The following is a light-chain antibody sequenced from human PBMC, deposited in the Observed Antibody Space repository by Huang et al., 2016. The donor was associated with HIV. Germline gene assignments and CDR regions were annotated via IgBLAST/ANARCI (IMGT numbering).Light chain of an antibody. CDR1: QSVSSN. CDR2: GAS. CDR3: QQYNNWPLT. Sequence: EIVMTQSPATPSVSPGEGAALSCRASQSVSSNLAWYQQKPGQAPRLLIYGASTRATGIPARFGGSGSETEFTLTISSLQSEDFAVYYCQQYNNWPLTFGGGTKVEIK. J-gene: IGKJ4*01. V-gene: IGKV3D-15*01.